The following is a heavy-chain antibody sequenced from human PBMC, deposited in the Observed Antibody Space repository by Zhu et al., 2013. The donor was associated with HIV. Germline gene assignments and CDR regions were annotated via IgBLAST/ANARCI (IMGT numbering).Heavy chain of an antibody. J-gene: IGHJ3*02. D-gene: IGHD2-2*01. CDR2: MNPDSGNT. CDR1: GYSFTNYD. Sequence: QVQLVQSGAEVKKPGASVKVSCQTSGYSFTNYDIHWVRQSTGQGLEWMGWMNPDSGNTGYAQNFQGRVTITVNTSISTAYMELSSLRSEDTAVYYCARSRGYCTRTRCQSDAFDIWGQGAMVTVSS. CDR3: ARSRGYCTRTRCQSDAFDI. V-gene: IGHV1-8*03.